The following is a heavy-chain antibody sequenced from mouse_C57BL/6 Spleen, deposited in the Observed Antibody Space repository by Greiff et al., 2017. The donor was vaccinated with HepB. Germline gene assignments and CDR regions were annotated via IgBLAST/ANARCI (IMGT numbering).Heavy chain of an antibody. CDR1: GYTFTSYW. Sequence: QVQLQQSGAELVRPGSSVKLSCKASGYTFTSYWMHWVKQRPIQGLEWIGNIDPSDSETHYNQKFKDKATLTVDKSSSTAYMQLSSLTSEDSAVYYCARGIYDGYPRGYWGQGTTLTVSS. CDR2: IDPSDSET. CDR3: ARGIYDGYPRGY. V-gene: IGHV1-52*01. D-gene: IGHD2-3*01. J-gene: IGHJ2*01.